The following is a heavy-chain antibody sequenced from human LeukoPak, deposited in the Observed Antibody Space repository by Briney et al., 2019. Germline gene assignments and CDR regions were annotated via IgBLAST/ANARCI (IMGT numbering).Heavy chain of an antibody. J-gene: IGHJ6*03. D-gene: IGHD3-10*01. CDR3: ARGYYGSGSHCCHMDV. CDR2: INHSGST. CDR1: VGSFSGYY. Sequence: SETLSLTCAVYVGSFSGYYWSSNRQPPGKGLEWIGEINHSGSTNYNSSLKSRVTISVDTSKNQFSLKLSSVTAADTAVYYCARGYYGSGSHCCHMDVWGKGTTITVS. V-gene: IGHV4-34*01.